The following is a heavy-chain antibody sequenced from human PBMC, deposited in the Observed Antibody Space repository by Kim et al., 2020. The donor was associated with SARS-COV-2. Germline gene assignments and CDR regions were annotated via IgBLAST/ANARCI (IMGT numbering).Heavy chain of an antibody. Sequence: GGSLRLSCAGSGFIFSDYAIHWVRRAPGKGLEYVSAITRSGDGSFYADSVEGRFTISRDNSKNTLYLQMNSLRLEDTSMYYCVRYGRSHGAVLWGQGTLV. V-gene: IGHV3-64D*06. CDR3: VRYGRSHGAVL. D-gene: IGHD3-16*01. CDR2: ITRSGDGS. CDR1: GFIFSDYA. J-gene: IGHJ4*02.